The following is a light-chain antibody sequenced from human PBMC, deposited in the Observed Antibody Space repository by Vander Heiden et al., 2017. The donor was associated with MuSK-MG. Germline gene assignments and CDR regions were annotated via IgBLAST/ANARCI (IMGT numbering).Light chain of an antibody. Sequence: EIVMTQSPATLSVSPGERATITCRASQSVSSNLAWYQQKPGQAPRLLIYGASTWATGIPSRFSGSGSGTEFTLTISSLQSEDFAIYYCQQYNNWPCTFGPGTKVEIK. CDR1: QSVSSN. V-gene: IGKV3-15*01. J-gene: IGKJ1*01. CDR2: GAS. CDR3: QQYNNWPCT.